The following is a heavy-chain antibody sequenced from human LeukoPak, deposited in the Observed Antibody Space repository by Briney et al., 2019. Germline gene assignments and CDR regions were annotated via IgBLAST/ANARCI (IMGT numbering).Heavy chain of an antibody. J-gene: IGHJ5*02. Sequence: ASVKVSCKASGYTFTGYYIHWVRQAPGQGLEWMGGLNPDTGSTNYAQKFQARVIMTRDTSINTAYMELRRLRYDGTAMYFCARESFSGSGGLNWFAPWGQGTLVTVSA. CDR2: LNPDTGST. V-gene: IGHV1-2*02. D-gene: IGHD3-10*01. CDR1: GYTFTGYY. CDR3: ARESFSGSGGLNWFAP.